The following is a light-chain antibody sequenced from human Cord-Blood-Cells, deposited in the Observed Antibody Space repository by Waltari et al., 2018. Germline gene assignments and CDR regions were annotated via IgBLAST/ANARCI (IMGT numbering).Light chain of an antibody. Sequence: EIVMTQSPATLSVSPGERATLSCRASQSVSSDLAWYQQKPGQPPRLLSYGASTRATGIPARLSRSGSGTEFTLSISSLQSEDFAVYYCQQYNNWPMYTFGQGTKLEIK. CDR3: QQYNNWPMYT. J-gene: IGKJ2*01. CDR2: GAS. CDR1: QSVSSD. V-gene: IGKV3-15*01.